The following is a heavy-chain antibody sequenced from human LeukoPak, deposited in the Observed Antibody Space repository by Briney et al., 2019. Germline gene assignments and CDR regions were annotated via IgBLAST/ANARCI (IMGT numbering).Heavy chain of an antibody. CDR3: ARSAITFGGVIVTGAFDI. CDR1: GGSFSGYY. D-gene: IGHD3-16*02. Sequence: PSETLSLTCAVYGGSFSGYYWSWIRQPPGKGLEWIGSIYHGGSTYYNPSLKSRVTISVDTSKNQFSLKLSSVTAADTALYYCARSAITFGGVIVTGAFDIWGQGTMVSVSS. V-gene: IGHV4-34*01. J-gene: IGHJ3*02. CDR2: IYHGGST.